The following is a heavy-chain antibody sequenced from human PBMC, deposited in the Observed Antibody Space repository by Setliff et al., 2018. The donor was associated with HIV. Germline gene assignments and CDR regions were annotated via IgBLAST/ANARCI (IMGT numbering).Heavy chain of an antibody. CDR2: IFYTGNT. D-gene: IGHD2-2*01. CDR1: GGSISGYY. CDR3: VRAYCSRTTCYDDYYYMDV. J-gene: IGHJ6*03. Sequence: SETLSLTCTVSGGSISGYYWSWIRQPPGKGLEWIGHIFYTGNTNYSPSLKSRVTISVDTSKNQFFLKLNSVTAADTAAYHCVRAYCSRTTCYDDYYYMDVWGKGSTVTVSS. V-gene: IGHV4-59*01.